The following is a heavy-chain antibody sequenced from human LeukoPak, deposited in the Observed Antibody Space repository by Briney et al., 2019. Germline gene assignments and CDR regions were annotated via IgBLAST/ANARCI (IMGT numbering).Heavy chain of an antibody. Sequence: SETLSLTCTVSGGSISSGSYYWSWIRQPAGKGLEWIGRIYTSGSTNYNPSLKSRVTISVDTSKNQFSLKLSSVTAADTAVYYCARNIPGSGYGTPDYWGRGTLVTVSS. V-gene: IGHV4-61*02. CDR1: GGSISSGSYY. CDR2: IYTSGST. CDR3: ARNIPGSGYGTPDY. J-gene: IGHJ4*02. D-gene: IGHD5-12*01.